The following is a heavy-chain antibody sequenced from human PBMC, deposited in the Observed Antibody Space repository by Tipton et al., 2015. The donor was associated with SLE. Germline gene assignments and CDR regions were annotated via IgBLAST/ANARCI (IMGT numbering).Heavy chain of an antibody. Sequence: SLRLSCAASGFTFSSYEMNWVRQAPGKGLEWVSYIYSGGSTYYADSVKGRFTISRDNAKNSLYLQMNSLRAEDTAVYYCAKAGAVAGTHFDYWGQGTLVTVSS. CDR3: AKAGAVAGTHFDY. D-gene: IGHD6-19*01. CDR2: IYSGGST. J-gene: IGHJ4*02. CDR1: GFTFSSYE. V-gene: IGHV3-48*03.